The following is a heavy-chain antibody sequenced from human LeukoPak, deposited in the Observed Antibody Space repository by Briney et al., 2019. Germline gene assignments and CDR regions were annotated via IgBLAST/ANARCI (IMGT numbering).Heavy chain of an antibody. CDR3: TTIVVVTAGVDY. J-gene: IGHJ4*02. Sequence: GGSLRLSCAASGFTFSSYAMSWVRQAPGKGLEWVGRIKSKTDGGTTDYAAPVKGRFTISRDDSKNTLYLQMNSLKTEDTAVYYCTTIVVVTAGVDYWGQGTLVTVSS. V-gene: IGHV3-15*01. D-gene: IGHD2-21*02. CDR2: IKSKTDGGTT. CDR1: GFTFSSYA.